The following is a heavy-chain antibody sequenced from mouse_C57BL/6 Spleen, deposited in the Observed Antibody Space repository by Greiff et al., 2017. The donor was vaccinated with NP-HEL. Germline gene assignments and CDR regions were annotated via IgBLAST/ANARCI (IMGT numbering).Heavy chain of an antibody. D-gene: IGHD2-3*01. Sequence: LQESGPELVKPGASVKISCKASGYSFTSYYIHWVKQRPGQGLEWIGWIYPGSGNTKYNEKFKGKATLTADTSSSTAYMQLSSLTSEDSAVYYCATYDGYYVDYYAMDYWGQGTSVTVSS. CDR3: ATYDGYYVDYYAMDY. J-gene: IGHJ4*01. CDR1: GYSFTSYY. CDR2: IYPGSGNT. V-gene: IGHV1-66*01.